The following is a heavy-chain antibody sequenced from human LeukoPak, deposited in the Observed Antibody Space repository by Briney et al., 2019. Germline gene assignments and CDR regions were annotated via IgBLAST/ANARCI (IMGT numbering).Heavy chain of an antibody. V-gene: IGHV3-48*03. D-gene: IGHD6-19*01. Sequence: GGSLRLSCAASGFTFSSHEMNWVRQAPGKGLEWVSYVSSSGGTIYYADSVKGRSTISRDNAKNSLYLQMNSLRAEDTAVYYCARGADSSGWTYFDYWGQGTLVTVTS. CDR3: ARGADSSGWTYFDY. CDR1: GFTFSSHE. J-gene: IGHJ4*02. CDR2: VSSSGGTI.